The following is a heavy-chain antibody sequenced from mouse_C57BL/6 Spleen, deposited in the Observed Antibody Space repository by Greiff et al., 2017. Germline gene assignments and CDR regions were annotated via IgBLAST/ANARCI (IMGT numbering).Heavy chain of an antibody. CDR3: ARRYGYDGYYDMDY. CDR2: IYPGDGDT. D-gene: IGHD2-2*01. CDR1: GYAFSSSW. Sequence: QVQLQQSGPELVKPGASVKISCKASGYAFSSSWMNWVKQRPGKGLEWIGRIYPGDGDTNYNGKFKGKATLTADKSSSTAYMQLSSLTSEDSAVYFCARRYGYDGYYDMDYWGQGTSVTVSS. J-gene: IGHJ4*01. V-gene: IGHV1-82*01.